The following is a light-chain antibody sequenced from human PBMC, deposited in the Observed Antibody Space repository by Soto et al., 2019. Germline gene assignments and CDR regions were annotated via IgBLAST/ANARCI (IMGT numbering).Light chain of an antibody. Sequence: EIVLTQSPGTLSLSPGERATLSCRASQSISGNYLAWYQQKPGQAPRLLIYGASNRATGTPERFSGSGSGTDFTLTIGRLEPQDSAMYYCQQYVISVTFGQGTRLEIK. V-gene: IGKV3-20*01. CDR2: GAS. J-gene: IGKJ5*01. CDR3: QQYVISVT. CDR1: QSISGNY.